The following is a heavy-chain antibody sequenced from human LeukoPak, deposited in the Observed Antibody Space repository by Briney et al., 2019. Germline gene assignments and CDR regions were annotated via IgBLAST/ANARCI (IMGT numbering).Heavy chain of an antibody. CDR2: IISSGGST. D-gene: IGHD5-24*01. J-gene: IGHJ4*02. CDR1: GFTVSSYS. Sequence: GGSLRLSRAASGFTVSSYSMNWVRQAPGKGLECVSVIISSGGSTYYADSVKGRFTISRDNSKNTLYLQMNSLRAEDTAVYYCTTSRDGYNEFDYWGQGTLVTVSS. CDR3: TTSRDGYNEFDY. V-gene: IGHV3-23*01.